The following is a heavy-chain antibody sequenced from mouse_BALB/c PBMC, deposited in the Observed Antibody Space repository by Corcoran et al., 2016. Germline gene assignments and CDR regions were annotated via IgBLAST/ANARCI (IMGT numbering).Heavy chain of an antibody. CDR2: ISYDGSN. J-gene: IGHJ4*01. D-gene: IGHD1-1*01. V-gene: IGHV3-6*02. CDR3: AVVATDY. CDR1: GYSITSGYY. Sequence: DVQLQESGPGLVKPSQSLSLTCSVTGYSITSGYYWNWIRQFPGNKLELMGYISYDGSNNYNPSLKNRISITRDTSKNQFFLKLNSVTTEDTATYYCAVVATDYWGQGSSVTVSS.